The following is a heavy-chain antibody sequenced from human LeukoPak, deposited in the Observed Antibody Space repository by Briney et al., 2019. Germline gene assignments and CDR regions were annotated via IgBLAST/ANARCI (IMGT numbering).Heavy chain of an antibody. Sequence: ASVKVSCKASGYTFTSNYMHWVRQAPGQGLEWMGMINPSVGTTSYAQKFQGRVTMTRDMSTSTVYMELSSLRSEDTAVYYCARDGAYCGGDCHNWFDPWGQGTLVTVSS. CDR1: GYTFTSNY. CDR2: INPSVGTT. CDR3: ARDGAYCGGDCHNWFDP. J-gene: IGHJ5*02. D-gene: IGHD2-21*02. V-gene: IGHV1-46*01.